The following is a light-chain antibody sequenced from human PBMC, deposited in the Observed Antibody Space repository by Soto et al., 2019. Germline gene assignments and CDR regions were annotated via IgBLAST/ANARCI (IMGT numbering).Light chain of an antibody. J-gene: IGKJ3*01. Sequence: DIPMTQSPSSLSASVGDIVTITCRASQGISNYLACYQQKPGKVPKLLIYAASTLQSGVPSRFSGSGSGTDFTLTISSLQPEDVATYYCQKYNNAPRTFGPGTKVDIK. CDR3: QKYNNAPRT. V-gene: IGKV1-27*01. CDR1: QGISNY. CDR2: AAS.